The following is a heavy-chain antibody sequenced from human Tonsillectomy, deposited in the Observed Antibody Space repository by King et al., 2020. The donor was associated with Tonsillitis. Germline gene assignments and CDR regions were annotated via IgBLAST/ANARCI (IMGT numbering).Heavy chain of an antibody. J-gene: IGHJ4*02. V-gene: IGHV3-23*03. CDR1: GFTFGTYA. D-gene: IGHD3-22*01. CDR3: AKSSSGYSLDY. Sequence: VQLVESGGGLVQPGGSLRLSCAASGFTFGTYAMSWFRQAPGKGLEWVSVIFSGGSTTYYADSVKGRFTISRDASKNTLYLQLNSLRAGDTAVYYCAKSSSGYSLDYWGQGTLVTVSS. CDR2: IFSGGSTT.